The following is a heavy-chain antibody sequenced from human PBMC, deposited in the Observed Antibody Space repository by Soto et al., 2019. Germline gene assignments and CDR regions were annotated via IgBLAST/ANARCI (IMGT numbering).Heavy chain of an antibody. J-gene: IGHJ5*02. V-gene: IGHV1-24*01. CDR1: GYTLTELS. CDR3: ATDRGYCSSTSCYTEAGHNWFDP. D-gene: IGHD2-2*02. Sequence: GASVKVSCKVSGYTLTELSMHWVRQAPGKGLEWMGGFDPEDGETIYAQKFQGRVTMTEDTSTDTAYMELSSLRSEDTAVYYCATDRGYCSSTSCYTEAGHNWFDPWGQGTLVTVSS. CDR2: FDPEDGET.